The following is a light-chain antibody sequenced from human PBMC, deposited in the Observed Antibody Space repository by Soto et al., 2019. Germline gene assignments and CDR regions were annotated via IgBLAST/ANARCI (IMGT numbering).Light chain of an antibody. J-gene: IGLJ2*01. CDR1: SSDVGSYNL. CDR2: EVS. Sequence: QSVLTQPASVSGSPGQSITISCTGTSSDVGSYNLVSWYQQHPGKAPKLMIYEVSKRPSGVSNRFSGSKSGNTASLTISGLQAEDEADYYCCSYAGSSTFLFGGWTKLTVL. CDR3: CSYAGSSTFL. V-gene: IGLV2-23*02.